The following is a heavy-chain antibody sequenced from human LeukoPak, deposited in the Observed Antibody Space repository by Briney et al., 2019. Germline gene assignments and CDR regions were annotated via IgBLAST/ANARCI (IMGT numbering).Heavy chain of an antibody. CDR2: INHSGST. D-gene: IGHD3-22*01. CDR3: ATGESSGHYLR. CDR1: GGSFSGYY. J-gene: IGHJ4*02. V-gene: IGHV4-34*01. Sequence: SETLSLTCAVYGGSFSGYYWSWLRQPPGKGLEWIGEINHSGSTNYNPSLKRRVTISVETSKKQFSLKVSSVTAADTAVYFCATGESSGHYLRWGQGTLVTVSS.